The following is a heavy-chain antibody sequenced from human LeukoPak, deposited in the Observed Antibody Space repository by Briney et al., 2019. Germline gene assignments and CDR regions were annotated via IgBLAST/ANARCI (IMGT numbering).Heavy chain of an antibody. CDR3: ARDPGYYDFWSGNY. J-gene: IGHJ4*02. V-gene: IGHV1-69*01. CDR2: IIPIFGTA. D-gene: IGHD3-3*01. Sequence: SVKVSCKASGGTFSSYAISWVRQAPGQGLEWMGGIIPIFGTANYAQKFQGRVTITADESTSTAYMELSSLRSEDTAVYYCARDPGYYDFWSGNYWGQGTLVTVSS. CDR1: GGTFSSYA.